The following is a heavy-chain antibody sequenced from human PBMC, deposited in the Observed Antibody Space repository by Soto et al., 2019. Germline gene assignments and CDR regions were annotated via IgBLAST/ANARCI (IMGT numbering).Heavy chain of an antibody. CDR3: ARGRRVGYCTDTSCHNWFDP. Sequence: QIQHWGAGLLKPSETLSLTCAVYGESFSGYYWSWIRQPPGKGLEWIGEVSYSGSSNYNPALKTRVTILVDTSKKQFSLKLTSVTAADTAVYYCARGRRVGYCTDTSCHNWFDPWGQGTLVSVSS. CDR1: GESFSGYY. D-gene: IGHD2-2*01. V-gene: IGHV4-34*01. J-gene: IGHJ5*02. CDR2: VSYSGSS.